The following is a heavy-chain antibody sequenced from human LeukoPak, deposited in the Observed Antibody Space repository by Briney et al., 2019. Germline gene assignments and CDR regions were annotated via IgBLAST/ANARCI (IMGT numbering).Heavy chain of an antibody. V-gene: IGHV1-18*01. J-gene: IGHJ3*02. Sequence: GASVKVSCKASGYTFTSYGISWVRQAPGQGLEWMGWISAYNGNTNYAQKLQGRVTMTTDTSTSTAYMELSRLRSDDTAVHYCARVAVAGTADDAFDIWGQGTMVTVSS. D-gene: IGHD6-19*01. CDR2: ISAYNGNT. CDR3: ARVAVAGTADDAFDI. CDR1: GYTFTSYG.